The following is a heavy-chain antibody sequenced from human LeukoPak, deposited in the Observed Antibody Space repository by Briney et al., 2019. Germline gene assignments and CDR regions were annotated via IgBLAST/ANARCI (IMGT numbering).Heavy chain of an antibody. CDR1: GGSISSGGYS. Sequence: PSQTLSLTCAVSGGSISSGGYSWSWIRQPPGKGLEWIGYIYHSGSTYYNPSLKSRVTISVDRSKNQFSLKLSSVTAADTAVYYCARSTYYYDSSGYYSGAFDIWGQETMVTVSS. D-gene: IGHD3-22*01. V-gene: IGHV4-30-2*01. CDR2: IYHSGST. J-gene: IGHJ3*02. CDR3: ARSTYYYDSSGYYSGAFDI.